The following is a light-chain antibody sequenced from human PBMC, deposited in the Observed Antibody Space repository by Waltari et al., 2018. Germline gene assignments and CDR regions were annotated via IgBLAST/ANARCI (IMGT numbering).Light chain of an antibody. V-gene: IGLV1-51*02. J-gene: IGLJ7*01. CDR1: SSNIGNTY. CDR3: GTWDSSLSGAV. CDR2: ENT. Sequence: QSVLTQPPSVSAAPGQRVTISCSGGSSNIGNTYVSWYRQFPGTAPKLLIYENTERPSGIPGRVSGSKSGTSATLDITGRQAGDEADYYCGTWDSSLSGAVFGGGTHLTVL.